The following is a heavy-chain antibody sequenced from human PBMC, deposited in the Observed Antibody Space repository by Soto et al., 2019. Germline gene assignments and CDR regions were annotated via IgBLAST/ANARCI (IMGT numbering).Heavy chain of an antibody. CDR2: IGTAGDT. Sequence: EVQLVESGGGLVQPGGSLRLSCAASGFTFSSYDMHWVRQATGKGLEWVSTIGTAGDTYYPDSVKGRFTISRENAKISLYLQMNSLGAGDTAVYYCARGKAFSLWGQGTLVTVSP. CDR3: ARGKAFSL. CDR1: GFTFSSYD. V-gene: IGHV3-13*01. J-gene: IGHJ4*02.